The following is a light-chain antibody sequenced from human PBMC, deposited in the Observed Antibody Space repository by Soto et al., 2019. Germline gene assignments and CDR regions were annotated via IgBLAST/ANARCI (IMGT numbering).Light chain of an antibody. V-gene: IGKV1-33*01. CDR2: DAS. CDR3: QQFDHLPLS. J-gene: IGKJ4*01. CDR1: QAITNF. Sequence: DIQMTQSPSSLSASVGDRVTITCRASQAITNFLNWFQQKPGASPELLIHDASKLRAGVPSRFSGGGHGTEFTLTISSLQPEDIGTYYCQQFDHLPLSLGGGTKVEIQ.